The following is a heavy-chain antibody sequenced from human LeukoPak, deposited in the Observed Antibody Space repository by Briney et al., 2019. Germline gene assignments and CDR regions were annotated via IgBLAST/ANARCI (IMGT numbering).Heavy chain of an antibody. CDR3: ARDSVGATNYFDY. D-gene: IGHD1-26*01. CDR2: ISYDGSNK. V-gene: IGHV3-30-3*01. J-gene: IGHJ4*02. Sequence: GGSLRLSCAASGFTFSSYAMHWVRQAPGKGLEWVGVISYDGSNKYYADSVRGRFTISRDNSKNTLYLQMNSLRAEDTAVYYCARDSVGATNYFDYWGQGTLVTVSS. CDR1: GFTFSSYA.